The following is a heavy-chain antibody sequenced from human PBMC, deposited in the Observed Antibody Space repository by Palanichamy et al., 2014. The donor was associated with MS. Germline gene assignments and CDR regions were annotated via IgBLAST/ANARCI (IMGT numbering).Heavy chain of an antibody. V-gene: IGHV3-33*08. CDR2: IWYDGTYK. J-gene: IGHJ4*02. D-gene: IGHD2-15*01. Sequence: QVQLVESGGGVVQPGRSLRLSCAGSGFSFSSYGMHWVRQTPGKGLEWVAVIWYDGTYKYYADSVEGRFTISRDNSKNTLYLRMNSLRAEDAAVYYCAREMGYCSGGSCYLTFEIDYWGQGTLVTVSS. CDR3: AREMGYCSGGSCYLTFEIDY. CDR1: GFSFSSYG.